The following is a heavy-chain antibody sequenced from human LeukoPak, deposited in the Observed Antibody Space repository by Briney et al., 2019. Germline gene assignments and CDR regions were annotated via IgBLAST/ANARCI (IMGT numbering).Heavy chain of an antibody. V-gene: IGHV4-38-2*01. CDR1: GYSISSGYY. CDR2: IYHSGST. CDR3: ARCERAAQPPFDY. J-gene: IGHJ4*02. Sequence: SETLSPTCAVSGYSISSGYYWGWIRQPPGKGLEWIGSIYHSGSTYYNPSLKSRVTISVDTSKNQFSLKLSSVTAADTAVYYCARCERAAQPPFDYWGQGTLVTVSS. D-gene: IGHD6-13*01.